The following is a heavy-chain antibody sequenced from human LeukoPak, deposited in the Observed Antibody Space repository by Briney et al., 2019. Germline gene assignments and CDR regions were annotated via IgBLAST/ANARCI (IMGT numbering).Heavy chain of an antibody. D-gene: IGHD6-13*01. CDR3: AKDHSSSWYVFGH. J-gene: IGHJ4*02. V-gene: IGHV3-23*01. CDR2: ISGSGGST. CDR1: GFTFSSYA. Sequence: GGSLRLSCAASGFTFSSYAMSWVRQAPGKGLEWVSAISGSGGSTYYADSVKGRFTISRDNSKITLYLQMNSLRAEDTAVYYCAKDHSSSWYVFGHWGQGTLVTVSS.